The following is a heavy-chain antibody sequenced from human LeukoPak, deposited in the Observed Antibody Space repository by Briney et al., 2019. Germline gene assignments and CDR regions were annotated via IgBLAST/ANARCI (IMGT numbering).Heavy chain of an antibody. J-gene: IGHJ4*02. Sequence: GGSLRLSCAASGFTFSSYAMHWVRQAPGKGLEWVAVISYDGSNKYYADSVKGRFTISRDNSKNTLYLQMNSLRAEDTAVYYCARGATYYYDSSGYYYWEKARGLRYWGQGTLVTVSS. CDR3: ARGATYYYDSSGYYYWEKARGLRY. D-gene: IGHD3-22*01. CDR1: GFTFSSYA. V-gene: IGHV3-30-3*01. CDR2: ISYDGSNK.